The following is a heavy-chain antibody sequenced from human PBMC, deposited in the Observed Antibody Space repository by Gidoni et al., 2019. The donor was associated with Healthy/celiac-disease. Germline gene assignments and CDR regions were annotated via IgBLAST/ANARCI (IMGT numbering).Heavy chain of an antibody. J-gene: IGHJ5*02. CDR2: INHSGST. CDR1: GASFSGYY. Sequence: QVQLQQWGAGLLKPSETLSLTCAVYGASFSGYYWSWIRQPPGKVLEWIGEINHSGSTNYNPSLKSRVTISVDTSKNQFSLKLSSVTAADTAVYYCARGRDYRIAAAGTGWFDPWGQGTLVTVSS. V-gene: IGHV4-34*01. CDR3: ARGRDYRIAAAGTGWFDP. D-gene: IGHD6-13*01.